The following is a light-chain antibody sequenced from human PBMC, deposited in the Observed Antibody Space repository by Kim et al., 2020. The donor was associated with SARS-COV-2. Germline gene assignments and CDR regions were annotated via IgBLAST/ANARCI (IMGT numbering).Light chain of an antibody. V-gene: IGKV1-33*01. J-gene: IGKJ2*01. CDR1: QDIGNY. CDR2: DAS. Sequence: SASVGDRITITCRASQDIGNYLNWFQQKLGKVPKLLMYDASNLQTGVPSRFSGSGSGTDFTFTITSLQPEDFATYYCQQYDSFPYTFGLGTKLEI. CDR3: QQYDSFPYT.